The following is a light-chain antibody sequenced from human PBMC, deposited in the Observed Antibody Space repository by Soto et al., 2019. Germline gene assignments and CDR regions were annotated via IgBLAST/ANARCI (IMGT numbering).Light chain of an antibody. CDR1: QSVNTY. CDR3: QQCSESPWT. V-gene: IGKV3-11*01. CDR2: GAS. Sequence: EIVMTQPPATLSMSSSHRATLSCRASQSVNTYLAWYQQKPGQAPRLLMSGASNRATGVPARFSGSGSGTDFTLTISSLEPEDFAVYYCQQCSESPWTFGLGTRVEIK. J-gene: IGKJ1*01.